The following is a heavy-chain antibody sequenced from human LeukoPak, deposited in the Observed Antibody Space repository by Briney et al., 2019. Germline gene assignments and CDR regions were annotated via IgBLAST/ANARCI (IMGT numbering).Heavy chain of an antibody. Sequence: GGSLRLSCAAPGFTFSSYSMNWVRQAPGKGLEWVSSISSSSSYIYYADSVKGRFTISRDNAKNSLYLQMNSLRAEDTAVYYCATSMAQDVDAFHIWGQGTMVTVSS. J-gene: IGHJ3*02. CDR1: GFTFSSYS. V-gene: IGHV3-21*01. D-gene: IGHD2-21*01. CDR3: ATSMAQDVDAFHI. CDR2: ISSSSSYI.